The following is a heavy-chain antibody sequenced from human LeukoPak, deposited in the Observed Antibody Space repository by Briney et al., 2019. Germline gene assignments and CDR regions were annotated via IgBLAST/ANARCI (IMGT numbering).Heavy chain of an antibody. D-gene: IGHD3-22*01. CDR3: ARVLQITMIVV. Sequence: GGSLRLSCAASGFTVSSNYMSWVRQAPGKGLEWVSVIYSGGSTYYADSVKGRFTISRDNSKNTLYLQMNSLRAEDTAVYYCARVLQITMIVVWGQGTLVTVSS. J-gene: IGHJ4*02. CDR1: GFTVSSNY. V-gene: IGHV3-66*01. CDR2: IYSGGST.